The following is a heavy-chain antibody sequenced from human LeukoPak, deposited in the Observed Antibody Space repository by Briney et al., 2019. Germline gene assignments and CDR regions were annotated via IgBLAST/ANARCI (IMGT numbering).Heavy chain of an antibody. CDR2: ISGSGGST. D-gene: IGHD5-24*01. Sequence: PGGSLRLSCAASGFTFSSYAMSWVRQAPGKGLEWVSAISGSGGSTYYADSVKGRFTISRDNSKNTLYLQMNSLRAEDTVVYYCLETEAWPDYFDYWGQGTLVTVSS. CDR1: GFTFSSYA. V-gene: IGHV3-23*01. CDR3: LETEAWPDYFDY. J-gene: IGHJ4*02.